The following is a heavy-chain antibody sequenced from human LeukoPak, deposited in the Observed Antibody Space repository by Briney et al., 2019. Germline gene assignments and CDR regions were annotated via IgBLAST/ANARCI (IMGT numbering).Heavy chain of an antibody. CDR2: ISGSGGST. D-gene: IGHD3-22*01. CDR3: ARWPDYYDTAKYYYGMDV. CDR1: GFTFSSYA. J-gene: IGHJ6*02. Sequence: GGSLRLSCAASGFTFSSYAMSWVRQAPGKGLEWVSAISGSGGSTYYADSVKGRFTISRDNSKNTLYLQMNSLRAEDTAVYYCARWPDYYDTAKYYYGMDVWGRGTTVTVSS. V-gene: IGHV3-23*01.